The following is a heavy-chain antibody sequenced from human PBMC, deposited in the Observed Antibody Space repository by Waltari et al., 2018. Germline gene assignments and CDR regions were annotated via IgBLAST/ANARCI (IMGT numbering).Heavy chain of an antibody. D-gene: IGHD6-19*01. J-gene: IGHJ4*02. CDR3: APPRQWTFDS. Sequence: VYLVESGGGLAQPGGSLRLYCAASGFSFCEFVRNWVRQAPGKGLESVAVIWHDGTNKYYADSVKGRFTVSRDNSKNTMYLQMNSLRVEDTAVYYCAPPRQWTFDSWGQGALVTVSS. CDR1: GFSFCEFV. V-gene: IGHV3-33*08. CDR2: IWHDGTNK.